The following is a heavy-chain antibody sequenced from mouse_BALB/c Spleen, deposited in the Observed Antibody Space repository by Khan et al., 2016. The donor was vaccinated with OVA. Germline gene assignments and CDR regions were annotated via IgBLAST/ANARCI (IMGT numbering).Heavy chain of an antibody. Sequence: EVQRVESGTVLARPGASVKMSCKASGYTFTSYWMHWVKQRPGQGLEWIGDIYPGNTDTNYNQKFKGKAKLTAGTSTSTAYMELYSLTNEDSAVYYCTRRNWDVAWFAYWGQGTLVTVSA. D-gene: IGHD4-1*01. CDR2: IYPGNTDT. CDR1: GYTFTSYW. J-gene: IGHJ3*01. CDR3: TRRNWDVAWFAY. V-gene: IGHV1-5*01.